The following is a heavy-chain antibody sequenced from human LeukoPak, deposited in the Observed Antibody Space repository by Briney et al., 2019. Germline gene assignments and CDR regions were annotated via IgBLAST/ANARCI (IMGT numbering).Heavy chain of an antibody. D-gene: IGHD2-15*01. CDR1: GFTFSSYA. V-gene: IGHV3-21*01. CDR3: ARFVVVVAADT. CDR2: ISSSSSYI. J-gene: IGHJ4*02. Sequence: GGSLRLSCAASGFTFSSYAMSWVRQAPGKGLEWVSSISSSSSYIYYADSVKGRFTISRDNAKNSLYLQMNSLRAEDTAVYYCARFVVVVAADTWGQGTLVTVSS.